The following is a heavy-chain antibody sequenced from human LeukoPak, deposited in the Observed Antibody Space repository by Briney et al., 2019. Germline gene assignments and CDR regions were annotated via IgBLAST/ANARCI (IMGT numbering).Heavy chain of an antibody. CDR2: IYHSGST. Sequence: SGTLSLTWTVSGGSISSSNWWSWVRQPPGKGLEWIGEIYHSGSTNYNPSLKSRVTISVDKSKNQFSLKLSSVTAADTAVYYCARDEGRFGENRFQHWGQGTLVTVSS. CDR1: GGSISSSNW. V-gene: IGHV4-4*02. J-gene: IGHJ1*01. CDR3: ARDEGRFGENRFQH. D-gene: IGHD3-10*01.